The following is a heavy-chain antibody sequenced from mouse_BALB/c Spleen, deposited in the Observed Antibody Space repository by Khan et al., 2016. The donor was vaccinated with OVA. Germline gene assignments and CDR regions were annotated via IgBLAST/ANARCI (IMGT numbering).Heavy chain of an antibody. Sequence: EVELVESGGGLVQPGGSRKLSCAASGFTFSDYGMAWVRQAPGKGPEWVAFISNLAYSIYYVDTVTGRFTISRENAKNTLYLEMSSLRSEDTAMYYCTRSWAMDYWGQGTSVTVSS. J-gene: IGHJ4*01. CDR2: ISNLAYSI. CDR3: TRSWAMDY. CDR1: GFTFSDYG. V-gene: IGHV5-15*02.